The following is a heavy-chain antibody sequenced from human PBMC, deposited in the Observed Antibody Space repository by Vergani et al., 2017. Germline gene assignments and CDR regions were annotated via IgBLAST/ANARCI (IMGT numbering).Heavy chain of an antibody. J-gene: IGHJ5*02. D-gene: IGHD6-13*01. CDR2: LSTTGGA. V-gene: IGHV4-59*02. Sequence: QAQLQESGPGLVKPSETLSLTCHVFGVSVTDYNCNWIRQAPGKGLEWIGSLSTTGGATHASHNPSLKIRVSISVDTSKSQFSLGLPSVTAADSAIYYCAGDSHSWQRADRWGQGLLVSVSS. CDR1: GVSVTDYN. CDR3: AGDSHSWQRADR.